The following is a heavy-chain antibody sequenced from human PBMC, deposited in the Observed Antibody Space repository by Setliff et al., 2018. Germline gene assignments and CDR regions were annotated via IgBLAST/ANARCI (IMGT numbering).Heavy chain of an antibody. D-gene: IGHD1-26*01. CDR2: IQTSGTT. CDR1: GGSISSGNYY. J-gene: IGHJ4*02. CDR3: ARGLHSGTYWGTRPLGLDY. V-gene: IGHV4-61*09. Sequence: ASETLSLTCTVSGGSISSGNYYWSWIRQPAGKGLEWIGHIQTSGTTNYNPSLKSRVTISVDTSKNQFSLKLTSVTAADTAVYYCARGLHSGTYWGTRPLGLDYWGQGSLVTVSS.